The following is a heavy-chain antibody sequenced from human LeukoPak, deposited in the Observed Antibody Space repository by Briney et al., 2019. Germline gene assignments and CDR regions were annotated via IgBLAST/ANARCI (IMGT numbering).Heavy chain of an antibody. CDR3: ARWKKYCSSTSCYRDAFDI. CDR2: INHSGST. Sequence: PSETLSLTCAVYGGSFSGYYWSWIRQPPGKGLEWIGEINHSGSTNYNPSLKSRVTISVDTSKNQFSLKLSSVTAADTAVYYCARWKKYCSSTSCYRDAFDIWGQGTMVTVSS. CDR1: GGSFSGYY. D-gene: IGHD2-2*01. J-gene: IGHJ3*02. V-gene: IGHV4-34*01.